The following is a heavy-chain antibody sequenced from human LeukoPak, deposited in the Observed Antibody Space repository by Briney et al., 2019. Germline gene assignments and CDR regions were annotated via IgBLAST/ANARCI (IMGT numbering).Heavy chain of an antibody. J-gene: IGHJ6*02. CDR3: ARDIFGVVTNYYYGMDV. D-gene: IGHD3-3*02. Sequence: GGSLRLSCAASGFTFSSYEMNWVRQAPGKGLEWVSYIRSSGSTIYYADSVKGRFTISRDNAKNSLYLQMNSLRAEDTAVYYCARDIFGVVTNYYYGMDVWGQGTTVTVSS. CDR2: IRSSGSTI. CDR1: GFTFSSYE. V-gene: IGHV3-48*03.